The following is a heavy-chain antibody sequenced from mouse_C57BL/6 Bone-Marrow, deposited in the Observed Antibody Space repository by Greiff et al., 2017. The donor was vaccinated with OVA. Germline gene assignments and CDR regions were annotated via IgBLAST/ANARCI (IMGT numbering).Heavy chain of an antibody. CDR3: ANDGSSPSWFAY. Sequence: QVQLQQPGAELVKPGASVKLSCKASGYTFTSYWMHWVKQRPGRGLEWIGRIDPNSGGTKYNEKFKSQATLTVDKPSSTAYMQISSLTSEVSAVYYCANDGSSPSWFAYWGQGTLVTVSA. CDR2: IDPNSGGT. D-gene: IGHD1-1*01. V-gene: IGHV1-72*01. J-gene: IGHJ3*01. CDR1: GYTFTSYW.